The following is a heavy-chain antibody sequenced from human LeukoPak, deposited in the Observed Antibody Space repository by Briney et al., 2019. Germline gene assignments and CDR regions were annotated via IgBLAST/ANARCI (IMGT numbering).Heavy chain of an antibody. CDR1: GGSFSGYY. Sequence: SETLSLNCAVYGGSFSGYYWSWIRQPPGKGLEWIGEINHSGSTNYNPSLKSRVTISVDTSKNQFSLKLSSMTAADTAVYYCARRLRLRYFDWGHNWFDPWGQGTLVTVSS. CDR2: INHSGST. J-gene: IGHJ5*02. CDR3: ARRLRLRYFDWGHNWFDP. D-gene: IGHD3-9*01. V-gene: IGHV4-34*01.